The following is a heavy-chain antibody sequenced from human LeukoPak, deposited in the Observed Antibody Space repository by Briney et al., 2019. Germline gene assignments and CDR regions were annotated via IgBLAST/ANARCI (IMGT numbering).Heavy chain of an antibody. CDR1: GFTFSSYA. CDR3: AREGGLENKYYYYYYMDV. Sequence: PGGSLRLSCAASGFTFSSYAMSWVRQAPGKGLEWVSAISGSGGSTYYADSVKGRFTISRDNAKNSLYLQMNSLRAEDTAVYYCAREGGLENKYYYYYYMDVWGKGTTVTVSS. CDR2: ISGSGGST. V-gene: IGHV3-23*01. D-gene: IGHD2/OR15-2a*01. J-gene: IGHJ6*03.